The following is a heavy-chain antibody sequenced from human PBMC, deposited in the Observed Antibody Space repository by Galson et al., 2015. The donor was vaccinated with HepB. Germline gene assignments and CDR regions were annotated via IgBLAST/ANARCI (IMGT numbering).Heavy chain of an antibody. CDR2: ISGSGGST. CDR1: GFTFNNYA. V-gene: IGHV3-23*01. D-gene: IGHD3-16*01. Sequence: LRLSCAASGFTFNNYAMTWVRQAPGKGLEWVSTISGSGGSTYYAEPVKGRFTISRDNSKNTLFLQMNSLRAEDTAVISCWGTKRGYLANSNNWAQGPRV. J-gene: IGHJ4*02. CDR3: WGTKRGYLANSNN.